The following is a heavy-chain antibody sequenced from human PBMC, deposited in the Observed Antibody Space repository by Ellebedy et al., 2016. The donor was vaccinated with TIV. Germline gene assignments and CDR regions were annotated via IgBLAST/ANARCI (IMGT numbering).Heavy chain of an antibody. CDR2: IKQDGSDK. J-gene: IGHJ2*01. Sequence: GESLKISCAASGFTFNSYWMSWVRQAPGKGLEWVAIIKQDGSDKHYLDSVKGRFTISRDNAKDSLYLQMNSLRGEDTAVYYCAAGRGWSFDLWGCGTLVTVSS. CDR1: GFTFNSYW. V-gene: IGHV3-7*01. D-gene: IGHD1-26*01. CDR3: AAGRGWSFDL.